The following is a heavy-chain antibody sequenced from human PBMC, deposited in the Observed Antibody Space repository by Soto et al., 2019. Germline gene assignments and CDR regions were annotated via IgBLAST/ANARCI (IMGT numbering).Heavy chain of an antibody. CDR3: ARGWGEDSSDYFYAY. D-gene: IGHD3-22*01. Sequence: QVQLVQSGAEVRKPGSSVKVSCKASGGTFSRLAISWVRQAPGQGLEWMGGIIPIFGTPNHAQKFQGRLTITADEATSTVHMELSSLRSEDTAIYYGARGWGEDSSDYFYAYWGQGTLVIVSS. CDR1: GGTFSRLA. J-gene: IGHJ4*02. V-gene: IGHV1-69*01. CDR2: IIPIFGTP.